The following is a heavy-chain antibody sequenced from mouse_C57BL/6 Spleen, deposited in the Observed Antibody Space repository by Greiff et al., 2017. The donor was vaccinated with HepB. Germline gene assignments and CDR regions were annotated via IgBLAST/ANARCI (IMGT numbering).Heavy chain of an antibody. V-gene: IGHV1-55*01. Sequence: QVQLQQPGAELVKPGASVKMSCKASGYTFTSYWITWVKQRPGQGLEWIGDIYPGSGSTNYNEKFKSKATLTVDTSSSTAYMQLSSLPSEDSSVYYCARAHYYGSSYVTGDWYFDVWGTGTTVTVSS. J-gene: IGHJ1*03. CDR3: ARAHYYGSSYVTGDWYFDV. CDR1: GYTFTSYW. CDR2: IYPGSGST. D-gene: IGHD1-1*01.